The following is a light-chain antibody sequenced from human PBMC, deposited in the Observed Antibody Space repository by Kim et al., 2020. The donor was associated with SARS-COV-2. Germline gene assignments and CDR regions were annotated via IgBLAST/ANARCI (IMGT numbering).Light chain of an antibody. Sequence: EIVLTQSPDTLSLSPGERATLSCRASQSVKNNYLAWYQQKPGQAPRLLIYDASSRATGIPDRVSGSASGTHFTLTISRLEPEDFAVYYCQQYGRSPRTFGQGTKVDIK. J-gene: IGKJ1*01. CDR3: QQYGRSPRT. V-gene: IGKV3-20*01. CDR2: DAS. CDR1: QSVKNNY.